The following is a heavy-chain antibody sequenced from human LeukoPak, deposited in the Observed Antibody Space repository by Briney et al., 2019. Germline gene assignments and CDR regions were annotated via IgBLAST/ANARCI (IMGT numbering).Heavy chain of an antibody. CDR2: ISSSGSTI. CDR1: GFTFSDYY. CDR3: ARDKIVGATHLDY. D-gene: IGHD1-26*01. V-gene: IGHV3-11*01. J-gene: IGHJ4*02. Sequence: GGSLRLSCAASGFTFSDYYMSWVRQAPGKGLEWVSYISSSGSTIYYADSVKGRFTISRDNAKNSLYLQMNSLRAEDTAVYYCARDKIVGATHLDYWGQGTPVTVSS.